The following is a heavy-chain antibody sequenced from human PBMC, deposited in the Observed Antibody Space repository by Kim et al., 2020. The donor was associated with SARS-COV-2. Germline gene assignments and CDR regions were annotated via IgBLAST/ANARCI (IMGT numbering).Heavy chain of an antibody. CDR2: IIPIFGTA. J-gene: IGHJ6*02. CDR1: GGTFSSYA. Sequence: SVKVSCKASGGTFSSYAISWVRQAPGQGLEWMGGIIPIFGTANYAQKFQGRVTITADESTSTAYMELSSLRSEDTAVYYCARLTATVTQSYYYGMDVWGQGTTVTVSS. V-gene: IGHV1-69*13. CDR3: ARLTATVTQSYYYGMDV. D-gene: IGHD4-17*01.